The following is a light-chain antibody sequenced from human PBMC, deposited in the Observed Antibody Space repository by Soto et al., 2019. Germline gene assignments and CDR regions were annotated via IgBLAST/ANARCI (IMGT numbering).Light chain of an antibody. Sequence: EIVLTQSPATLSLSPGERATLSCRASQSVSSYLAWYQQKPGQAPRLLIYDASNRATGIPARFSGSGSGTDFTLTISVREPEDFAVYYCQQRSNWPLTFGGGTKVEIK. V-gene: IGKV3-11*01. CDR3: QQRSNWPLT. CDR2: DAS. CDR1: QSVSSY. J-gene: IGKJ4*01.